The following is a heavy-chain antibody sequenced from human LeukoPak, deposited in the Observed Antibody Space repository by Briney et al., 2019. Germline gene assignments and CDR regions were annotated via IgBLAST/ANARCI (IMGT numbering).Heavy chain of an antibody. CDR3: AVVPAAHDAFDI. J-gene: IGHJ3*02. D-gene: IGHD2-2*01. V-gene: IGHV3-7*01. CDR1: GFTFSSYW. Sequence: GGSLRLSCAASGFTFSSYWKSWVRQAPGKGLEWVANIKQDGSEKYYVDSVKGRFTISRDNAKNSLYLQMNSLRAEDTAVYYCAVVPAAHDAFDIWGQGTMVTVSS. CDR2: IKQDGSEK.